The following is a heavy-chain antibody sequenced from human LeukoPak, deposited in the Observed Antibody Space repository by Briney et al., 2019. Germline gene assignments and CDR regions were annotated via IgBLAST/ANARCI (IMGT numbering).Heavy chain of an antibody. V-gene: IGHV3-74*01. Sequence: GGSLRLSCAASGFTFSSYWMHWVRQAPGKGLVWVSRINSDGSSTSYAETVRGRFTISRDKSKNTLYLQMNSLRAEDSAVYFCAKDGYGSGGRWFDPWGRGTLVTVSS. J-gene: IGHJ5*02. CDR3: AKDGYGSGGRWFDP. CDR2: INSDGSST. CDR1: GFTFSSYW. D-gene: IGHD3-10*01.